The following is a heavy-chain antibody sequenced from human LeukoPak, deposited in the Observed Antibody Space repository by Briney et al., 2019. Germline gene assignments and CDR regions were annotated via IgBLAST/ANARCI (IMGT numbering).Heavy chain of an antibody. D-gene: IGHD3-22*01. CDR3: AMGPYYYDSSGYYY. V-gene: IGHV3-30*03. J-gene: IGHJ4*02. CDR1: GFIFSSYG. Sequence: GGSLRLSCAASGFIFSSYGMYWVRQAPGKGLEWVGIISYDGSNQFYADSVKGRFTISRDNAKNTLYLQMNSLRAEDTAVYYCAMGPYYYDSSGYYYWGQGTLVTVSS. CDR2: ISYDGSNQ.